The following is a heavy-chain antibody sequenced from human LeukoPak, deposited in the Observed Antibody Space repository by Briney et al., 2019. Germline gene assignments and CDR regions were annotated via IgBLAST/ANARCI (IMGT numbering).Heavy chain of an antibody. Sequence: GGSLRLSCAASGFTFSTYWMSWVRQAPGKGLEWVANIKEDGSEKYYVDSVKGRFTISRDNAKNSLYLQMNSLRAEDTAVYYCARAKEDYYGSGSYSTYDWGQGTLVTVSS. J-gene: IGHJ4*02. CDR1: GFTFSTYW. D-gene: IGHD3-10*01. CDR3: ARAKEDYYGSGSYSTYD. V-gene: IGHV3-7*01. CDR2: IKEDGSEK.